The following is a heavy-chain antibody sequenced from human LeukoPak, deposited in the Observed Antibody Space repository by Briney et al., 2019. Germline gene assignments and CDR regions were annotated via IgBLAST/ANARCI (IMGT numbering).Heavy chain of an antibody. J-gene: IGHJ4*02. Sequence: PGGSLRLSCAASGFTFSSYWMHWVRQAPGKGLLWVSRINTDGSSTNFADSVRGRFTISRDNAKNTLYLQMISLRAEDTAVYYCTRDLSGTYYGRFDYWGQGTLVTVSS. CDR1: GFTFSSYW. CDR3: TRDLSGTYYGRFDY. V-gene: IGHV3-74*01. D-gene: IGHD1-26*01. CDR2: INTDGSST.